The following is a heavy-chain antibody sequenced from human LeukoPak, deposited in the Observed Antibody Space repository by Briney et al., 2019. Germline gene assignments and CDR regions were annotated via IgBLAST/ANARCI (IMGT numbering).Heavy chain of an antibody. CDR3: ARLYDILTGQESGDY. CDR2: TIPIFGTA. CDR1: GGTFSSYA. Sequence: SVKVSCKASGGTFSSYAISWVRQAPGQGLEWMGRTIPIFGTANYAQKFQGRVTITTDESTSTAYMELSSLRSEDTAVYYCARLYDILTGQESGDYWGQGTLVTVSS. J-gene: IGHJ4*02. D-gene: IGHD3-9*01. V-gene: IGHV1-69*05.